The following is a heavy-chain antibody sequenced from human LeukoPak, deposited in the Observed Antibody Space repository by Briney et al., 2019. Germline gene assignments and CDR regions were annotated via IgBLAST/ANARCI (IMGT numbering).Heavy chain of an antibody. CDR2: INPNSGGT. CDR1: GYTFTCYY. D-gene: IGHD6-13*01. CDR3: ARDGSGYSSSWFYNYYYYYMDV. J-gene: IGHJ6*03. Sequence: GASVKVSCKASGYTFTCYYMHWVRQAPGQGLEWMGWINPNSGGTNYAQKFQGRVTMTRDTSISTAYMELSRLRSDDTAVYYCARDGSGYSSSWFYNYYYYYMDVWGKGTTVTVSS. V-gene: IGHV1-2*02.